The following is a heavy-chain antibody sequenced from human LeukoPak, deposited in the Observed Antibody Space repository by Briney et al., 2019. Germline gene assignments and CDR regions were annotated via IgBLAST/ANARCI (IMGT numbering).Heavy chain of an antibody. Sequence: ASVKVSCKVSGYTLTELSMHWVRQAPGKGLEWMGGFDPEDGETIYAQKFQGRVTMTEDTSTDTAYMELSSLRSEDTAVYYCATDLPVLRYSPYYFDYWGQGTLVTVSS. D-gene: IGHD3-9*01. CDR3: ATDLPVLRYSPYYFDY. CDR2: FDPEDGET. J-gene: IGHJ4*02. V-gene: IGHV1-24*01. CDR1: GYTLTELS.